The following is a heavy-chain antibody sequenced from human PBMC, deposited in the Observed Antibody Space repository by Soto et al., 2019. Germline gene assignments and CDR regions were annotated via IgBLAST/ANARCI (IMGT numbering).Heavy chain of an antibody. D-gene: IGHD6-13*01. Sequence: GGSLRLSCAASGFTFSSYAMSWVRQAPGKGLEWVSAISGSGGSTYYADSVKGRFTISRDNSKNTLYLQMNSLRAEDTAVYYCASNVADGYYYMDVWGKGTTVTVSS. J-gene: IGHJ6*03. CDR3: ASNVADGYYYMDV. CDR1: GFTFSSYA. V-gene: IGHV3-23*01. CDR2: ISGSGGST.